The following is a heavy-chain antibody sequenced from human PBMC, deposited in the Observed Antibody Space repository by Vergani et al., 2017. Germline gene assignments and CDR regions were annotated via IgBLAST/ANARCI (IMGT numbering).Heavy chain of an antibody. D-gene: IGHD3-22*01. CDR1: GFGFKNFA. J-gene: IGHJ4*02. Sequence: QVSLVVSGRGLVQPGRSLTLTCSASGFGFKNFAMHWVRQAPGKGLEWVATISKDGTHDYYEPSVRGRFAVSRDNFKNTMYLQMNMLTTDDTAVYFFSGDGTDIXVSSSDYSHLLYYWGQGILVTVSS. V-gene: IGHV3-30*03. CDR2: ISKDGTHD. CDR3: SGDGTDIXVSSSDYSHLLYY.